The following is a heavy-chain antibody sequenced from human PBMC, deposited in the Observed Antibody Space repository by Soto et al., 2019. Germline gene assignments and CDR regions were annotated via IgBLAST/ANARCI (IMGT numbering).Heavy chain of an antibody. J-gene: IGHJ6*02. CDR3: AASIFYYGMDV. Sequence: PGESLKLSCKGSGYSFTSHWIAWVRQMPGKGPEWMGIIYPGDSDTKYNPSFQGQVTISADKSITTTYLQWSSLKASDTAIYYCAASIFYYGMDVWGQGTTVTVSS. CDR2: IYPGDSDT. V-gene: IGHV5-51*01. CDR1: GYSFTSHW.